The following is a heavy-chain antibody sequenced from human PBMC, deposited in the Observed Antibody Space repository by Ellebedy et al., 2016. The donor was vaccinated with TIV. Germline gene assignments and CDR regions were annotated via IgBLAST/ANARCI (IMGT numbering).Heavy chain of an antibody. V-gene: IGHV3-11*04. CDR2: ISSSGSTI. J-gene: IGHJ2*01. CDR1: GFTFSDYY. D-gene: IGHD6-13*01. Sequence: GGSLRLSXAASGFTFSDYYMSWIRQAPGKGLEWVSYISSSGSTIYYADSVKGRFTISRDNAKNSLYLQMNSLRAEDTAVYYCATDSYSTSWYWNFDLWGRGTLVTVSS. CDR3: ATDSYSTSWYWNFDL.